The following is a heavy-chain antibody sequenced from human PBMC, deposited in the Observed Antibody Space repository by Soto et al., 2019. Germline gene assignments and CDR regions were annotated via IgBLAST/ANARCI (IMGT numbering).Heavy chain of an antibody. J-gene: IGHJ6*02. D-gene: IGHD3-10*01. CDR1: GFTVSSNY. CDR3: ARDRGVSPPNYYYYGMDV. Sequence: EVQLVETGGGLIQPGGSLRLSCADSGFTVSSNYMSWVRQAPGKGLEWVSVIYSGGSTYYADSVKGRFTISRDNSKNTLYLQMNSLRAEDTAVYYCARDRGVSPPNYYYYGMDVWCQGTTVTVSS. CDR2: IYSGGST. V-gene: IGHV3-53*02.